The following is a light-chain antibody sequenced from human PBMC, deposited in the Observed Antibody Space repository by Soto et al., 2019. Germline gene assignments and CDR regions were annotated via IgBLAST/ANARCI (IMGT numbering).Light chain of an antibody. Sequence: GQSITISCTGTSSDVGLYDYVSWYQQYPGKVPKLIIYEVSNRPSGISDRFSGSKSGNTASLTISRLQSEDEADYYCCSYTSSDTYVFGTGTKVTVL. V-gene: IGLV2-14*01. J-gene: IGLJ1*01. CDR2: EVS. CDR1: SSDVGLYDY. CDR3: CSYTSSDTYV.